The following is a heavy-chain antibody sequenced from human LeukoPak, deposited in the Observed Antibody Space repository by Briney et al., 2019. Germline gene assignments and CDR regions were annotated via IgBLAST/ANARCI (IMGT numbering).Heavy chain of an antibody. D-gene: IGHD3-10*01. J-gene: IGHJ5*02. Sequence: GGSLRLSCAASGFTFSSYSMNWVRQAPGKGLEWVSSISSSSSYIYYADSVKGRFTISRDNAKNSLYLQMNSLRAEDTAVYYCAAGSGGYRDWFDPWGQGTLVTVSS. V-gene: IGHV3-21*01. CDR3: AAGSGGYRDWFDP. CDR2: ISSSSSYI. CDR1: GFTFSSYS.